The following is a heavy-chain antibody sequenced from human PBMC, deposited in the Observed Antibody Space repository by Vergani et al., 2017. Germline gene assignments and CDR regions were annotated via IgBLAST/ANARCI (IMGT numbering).Heavy chain of an antibody. CDR1: GFTFSSYG. J-gene: IGHJ4*02. CDR2: IWYDGSNK. CDR3: AKDGAVDTAMDY. D-gene: IGHD5-18*01. V-gene: IGHV3-30*02. Sequence: QVQLVESGGGVVQPGGSLRLSCAASGFTFSSYGMHWVRQAPGKGLEWVAVIWYDGSNKYYADSVKGRFTISRDNSKNTLYLQMNSLRAEDTAVYYCAKDGAVDTAMDYWGQGTLVTVSS.